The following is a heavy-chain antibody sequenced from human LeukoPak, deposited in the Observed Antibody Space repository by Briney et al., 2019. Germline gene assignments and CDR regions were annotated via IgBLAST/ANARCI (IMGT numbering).Heavy chain of an antibody. J-gene: IGHJ6*02. CDR2: VKYDGSEK. CDR3: AKDTDYGDYYYGMDV. V-gene: IGHV3-7*03. CDR1: GFTFSSYA. Sequence: PGGPLRLSCAASGFTFSSYAMHWVRQAPGKGLEWVANVKYDGSEKYYVDSENGRFTISRDNAKNSLYLQMNSLRAEDTALYYCAKDTDYGDYYYGMDVWGQGTTVTVSS. D-gene: IGHD4-17*01.